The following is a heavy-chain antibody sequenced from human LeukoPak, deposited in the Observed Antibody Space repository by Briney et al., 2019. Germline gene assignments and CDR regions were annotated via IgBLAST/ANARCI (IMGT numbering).Heavy chain of an antibody. V-gene: IGHV3-21*01. Sequence: AGGSLRLSCAASGFTFSSYSMSWVRQAPGKGLEWVSSISSSSSYIYYADSVKGRFTISRDNAKNSLYLQMNSLRAEDTAVYYCATTSGWYLVIDYWGQGTLVTVSS. CDR1: GFTFSSYS. CDR3: ATTSGWYLVIDY. J-gene: IGHJ4*02. D-gene: IGHD6-19*01. CDR2: ISSSSSYI.